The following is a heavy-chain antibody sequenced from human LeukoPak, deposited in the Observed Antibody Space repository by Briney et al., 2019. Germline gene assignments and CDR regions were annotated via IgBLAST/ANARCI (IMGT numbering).Heavy chain of an antibody. CDR2: INPNSGGT. CDR3: ARLSASTTMVAE. D-gene: IGHD3-10*01. Sequence: ASVKVSCKASGYTFTGYYMHWVRQAPGQGLEWMGWINPNSGGTNYAQKFQGRVTMTRDTSISTAYMELSRLRSDDTAVYYCARLSASTTMVAEWGQGTLVTVSS. CDR1: GYTFTGYY. J-gene: IGHJ4*02. V-gene: IGHV1-2*02.